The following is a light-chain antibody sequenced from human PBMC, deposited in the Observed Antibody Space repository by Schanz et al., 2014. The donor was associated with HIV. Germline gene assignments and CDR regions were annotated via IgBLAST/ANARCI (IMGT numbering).Light chain of an antibody. V-gene: IGKV1-9*01. Sequence: LTQSPATLSVSPGERATLSCRASQRVSSDLAWYQQKPGKVPKLLIYAASTLQSGVPSRFSGSGSGTEFTLTISSLQPADFATYYCQQYDSYPYTFGQGTKLEIK. J-gene: IGKJ2*01. CDR2: AAS. CDR1: QRVSSD. CDR3: QQYDSYPYT.